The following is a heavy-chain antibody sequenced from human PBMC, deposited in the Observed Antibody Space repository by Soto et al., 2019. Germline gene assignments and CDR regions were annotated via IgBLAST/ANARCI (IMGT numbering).Heavy chain of an antibody. CDR3: ARVDCNVGLDS. V-gene: IGHV4-39*02. D-gene: IGHD2-15*01. CDR2: IYYRGNT. Sequence: LSRTYTRSVGSVSSSRYYSGCICQPPGKGLEWIGSIYYRGNTYYNPSLKSRVTISVDTSKNHFSLNLSSVTAADTAVYYCARVDCNVGLDSWGEGILVTVS. CDR1: VGSVSSSRYY. J-gene: IGHJ5*01.